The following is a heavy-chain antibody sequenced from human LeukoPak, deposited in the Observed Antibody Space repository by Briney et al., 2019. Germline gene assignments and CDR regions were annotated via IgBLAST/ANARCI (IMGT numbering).Heavy chain of an antibody. CDR2: INPNSGGT. Sequence: ASVKVSCKASGYTFTGYYMHWVRQAPGQGLEWMGWINPNSGGTNYAKKVQGRVTMTRDTSISTAYMELSRLRSDDTAVYYCARNGGSYDILTGYYMGNWFDPWGQGTLVTVSS. D-gene: IGHD3-9*01. J-gene: IGHJ5*02. CDR3: ARNGGSYDILTGYYMGNWFDP. V-gene: IGHV1-2*02. CDR1: GYTFTGYY.